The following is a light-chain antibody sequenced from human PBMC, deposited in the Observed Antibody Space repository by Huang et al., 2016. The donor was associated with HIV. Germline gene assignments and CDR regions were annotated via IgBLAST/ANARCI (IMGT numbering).Light chain of an antibody. V-gene: IGKV3-11*01. Sequence: EIVLTQSPATLSLSPEDRSTLSCRASQSSDTYLAWYQQKPGQAPRLRIHDVSRRATGLPDKFIGSGSGTDFTLTISSLEPEDFAVYYCQQRTNWPPLTFGGGTTVEIK. CDR1: QSSDTY. CDR3: QQRTNWPPLT. J-gene: IGKJ4*01. CDR2: DVS.